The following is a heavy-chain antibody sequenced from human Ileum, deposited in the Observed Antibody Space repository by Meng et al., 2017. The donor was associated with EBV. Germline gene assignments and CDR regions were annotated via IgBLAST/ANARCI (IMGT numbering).Heavy chain of an antibody. J-gene: IGHJ4*02. Sequence: QVHLVQAGADMKKPGASVEISCKASGYKFDDYTIQWLRQAPGQRLEWLGWINPGIGSTYDSKTIRGRLTITMDTSASTVYMRLTSLTSEDTAVYYCAREEGGRFNSWGQGTLVTVSS. V-gene: IGHV1-3*01. CDR1: GYKFDDYT. D-gene: IGHD2-15*01. CDR2: INPGIGST. CDR3: AREEGGRFNS.